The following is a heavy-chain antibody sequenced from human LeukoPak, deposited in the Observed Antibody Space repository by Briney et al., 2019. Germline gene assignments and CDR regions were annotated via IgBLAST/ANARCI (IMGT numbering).Heavy chain of an antibody. CDR1: GLPFNTYS. CDR2: ISSNGGTV. CDR3: ARVSPYEEGY. V-gene: IGHV3-48*01. D-gene: IGHD5-12*01. Sequence: GGSLRLSCEASGLPFNTYSMIWVRQAPGKGLEWLSYISSNGGTVHYANSVKGRFTVSRDNARTSLYLQMDRVTVDDTAVYFCARVSPYEEGYWGQGTLVTVSP. J-gene: IGHJ4*01.